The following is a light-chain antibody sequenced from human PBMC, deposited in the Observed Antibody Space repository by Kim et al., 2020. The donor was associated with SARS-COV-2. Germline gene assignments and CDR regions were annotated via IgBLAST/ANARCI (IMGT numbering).Light chain of an antibody. CDR1: QSLLYGSNNKNY. J-gene: IGKJ4*01. CDR3: HQYYSIPPYA. Sequence: TINCKSSQSLLYGSNNKNYVAWYQQKPGQPTKLLIYWASTRESGVPDRFSGSGSGTDFTLTISSLQAEDVAVYYCHQYYSIPPYAFGGGTKVDIK. V-gene: IGKV4-1*01. CDR2: WAS.